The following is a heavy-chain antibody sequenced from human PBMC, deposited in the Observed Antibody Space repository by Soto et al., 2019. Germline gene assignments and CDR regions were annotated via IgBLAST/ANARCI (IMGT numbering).Heavy chain of an antibody. CDR2: ISGSGGST. V-gene: IGHV3-23*01. Sequence: GSLRLSCAASGFTFSSYAMSWVRQAPGKGLEWVSAISGSGGSTYYADSVKGRFTISRDNSKNTLYLQMNSLRAEDTAVYYCAKVSRNYYDVPDAFDIWGQGTMVTVSS. CDR1: GFTFSSYA. J-gene: IGHJ3*02. CDR3: AKVSRNYYDVPDAFDI. D-gene: IGHD3-22*01.